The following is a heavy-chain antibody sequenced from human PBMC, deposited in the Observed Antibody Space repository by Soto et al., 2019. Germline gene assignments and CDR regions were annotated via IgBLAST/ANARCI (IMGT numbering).Heavy chain of an antibody. J-gene: IGHJ5*02. Sequence: QLQLQESGPGLVKPSETLSLTCTVSGGSISSSSYYWGWIRQPPGKGLEGIGSIYYSGSTYYNPSLKSRVTRSVDTSTNQFSLKLSSVTAADTAVYYCARHAPVFWSGYPHDWFDPWGQGTLVTVSS. CDR2: IYYSGST. CDR3: ARHAPVFWSGYPHDWFDP. CDR1: GGSISSSSYY. V-gene: IGHV4-39*01. D-gene: IGHD3-3*01.